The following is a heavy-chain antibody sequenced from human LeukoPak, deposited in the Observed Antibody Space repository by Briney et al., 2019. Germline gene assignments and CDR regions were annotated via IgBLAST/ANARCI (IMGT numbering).Heavy chain of an antibody. CDR3: VRHKGVVTPTAPDY. J-gene: IGHJ4*02. D-gene: IGHD2-2*01. Sequence: GESLKISCKGSGYSFTSYWIGWVRQMPGKGLEWMGIIYPDDSDTRYSPSFQGQVIISADKSISTAYLQWSSLKASDTAMYYCVRHKGVVTPTAPDYWGQGTLVTVSS. CDR1: GYSFTSYW. V-gene: IGHV5-51*01. CDR2: IYPDDSDT.